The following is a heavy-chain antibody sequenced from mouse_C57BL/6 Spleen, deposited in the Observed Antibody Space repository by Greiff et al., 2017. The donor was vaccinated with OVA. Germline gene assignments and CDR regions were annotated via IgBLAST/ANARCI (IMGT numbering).Heavy chain of an antibody. CDR1: GYTFTSYW. J-gene: IGHJ4*01. Sequence: VQLQQPGAELVKPGASVKLSCKASGYTFTSYWMQWVKQRPGQGLEWIGEIDPSDSYTNYNQKFKGKATLTVDTASSTAYMQLSSLTSEDSAVYYCARRGPWVVAPDYWGQGTSVTVSS. D-gene: IGHD1-1*01. CDR2: IDPSDSYT. V-gene: IGHV1-50*01. CDR3: ARRGPWVVAPDY.